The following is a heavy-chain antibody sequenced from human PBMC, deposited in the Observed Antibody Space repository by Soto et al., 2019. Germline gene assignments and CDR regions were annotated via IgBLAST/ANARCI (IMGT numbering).Heavy chain of an antibody. V-gene: IGHV5-51*01. CDR2: IYPGDSDT. Sequence: GESLKISCKGSGYSFTSYWIGWVRQMPGKGLEWMGIIYPGDSDTRYSPSFQGQVTISADKSISTAYLQWSSLKASDTAMYYCARQPSSPYYYCYGMDVWGQGTTVTVSS. J-gene: IGHJ6*02. CDR1: GYSFTSYW. D-gene: IGHD2-2*01. CDR3: ARQPSSPYYYCYGMDV.